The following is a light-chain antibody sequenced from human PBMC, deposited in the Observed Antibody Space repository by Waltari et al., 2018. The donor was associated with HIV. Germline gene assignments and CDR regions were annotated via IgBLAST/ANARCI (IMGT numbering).Light chain of an antibody. J-gene: IGLJ2*01. CDR1: NVDVGAFKF. CDR3: TSYTSGSVL. Sequence: QSALTQPASVSGSPGQSITISCTGINVDVGAFKFVSWYQHHPAKAPKLIVYEVHNRPFWVSDRFSGSKPVKSASLTISGLQTADEADYYCTSYTSGSVLFGGGTNLTVL. CDR2: EVH. V-gene: IGLV2-14*01.